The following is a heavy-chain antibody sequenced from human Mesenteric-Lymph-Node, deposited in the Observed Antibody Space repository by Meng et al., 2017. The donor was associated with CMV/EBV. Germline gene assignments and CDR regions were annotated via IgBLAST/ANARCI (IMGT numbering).Heavy chain of an antibody. CDR2: TSYDGSNE. D-gene: IGHD5-12*01. CDR3: ARDNVYYNGYDSD. Sequence: GESLKISCAASGFTFSSYPIHWVRQAAGKGLEWVAVTSYDGSNEYYADSVKGRFTISRDNAKNSLYLEMNSLRVEDTAVYYCARDNVYYNGYDSDWGQGTLVTVSS. CDR1: GFTFSSYP. V-gene: IGHV3-30*04. J-gene: IGHJ4*02.